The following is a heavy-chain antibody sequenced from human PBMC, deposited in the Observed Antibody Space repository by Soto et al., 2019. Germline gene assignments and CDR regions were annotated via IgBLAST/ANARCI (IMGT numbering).Heavy chain of an antibody. D-gene: IGHD2-2*01. J-gene: IGHJ4*02. Sequence: PGGSLRLSCAASGFTFAGYAMTWVRQAPGKGLEWVSSISGSGGNTYYADSVKGRFTVSGDNSENTLYLQMNSLRVEDTAIYYCAKTGPLGFCGSTSCYAFDYWGPGALVTVS. CDR2: ISGSGGNT. V-gene: IGHV3-23*01. CDR3: AKTGPLGFCGSTSCYAFDY. CDR1: GFTFAGYA.